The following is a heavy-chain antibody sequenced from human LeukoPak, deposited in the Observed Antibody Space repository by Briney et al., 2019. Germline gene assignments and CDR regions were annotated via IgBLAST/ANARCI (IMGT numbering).Heavy chain of an antibody. V-gene: IGHV4-38-2*02. CDR2: IYHTGIT. CDR1: GYSISSGYY. Sequence: SETLSLTCTVSGYSISSGYYWGWVRQPPGKGLEWIASIYHTGITNYNPSLKSRVTISVDTSKNQISLKLNSVTAADTAVYYCARGHYYFDYWGQGTLVTVSS. CDR3: ARGHYYFDY. J-gene: IGHJ4*02.